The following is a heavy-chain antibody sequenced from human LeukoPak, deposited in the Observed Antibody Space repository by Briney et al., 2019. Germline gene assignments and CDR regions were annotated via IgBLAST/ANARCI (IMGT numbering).Heavy chain of an antibody. Sequence: SETLSLTCAVYGGSFSGYYWSWIRQPPGKGLEWIGEINHSGSTNYNPSLKSRVTISVDTSKKEFSLKLSSVTAADTAVYYCARRLITGTTGDAFDIWGQGTMVTVSS. CDR2: INHSGST. V-gene: IGHV4-34*01. CDR3: ARRLITGTTGDAFDI. CDR1: GGSFSGYY. J-gene: IGHJ3*02. D-gene: IGHD1-7*01.